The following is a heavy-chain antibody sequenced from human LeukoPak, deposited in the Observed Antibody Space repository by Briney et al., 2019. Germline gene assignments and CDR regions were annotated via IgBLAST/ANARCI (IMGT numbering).Heavy chain of an antibody. CDR2: IIHSGST. D-gene: IGHD6-13*01. V-gene: IGHV4-34*12. CDR3: ARARAGLAY. CDR1: GGSFSGYY. Sequence: SETLSLTSAVYGGSFSGYYWSWIRHPPGKGLEWIGEIIHSGSTYYNPSLKSRVTISVDTSKNQFSLKLSSVTAADTAVDYCARARAGLAYWGQGTRDTVSS. J-gene: IGHJ4*02.